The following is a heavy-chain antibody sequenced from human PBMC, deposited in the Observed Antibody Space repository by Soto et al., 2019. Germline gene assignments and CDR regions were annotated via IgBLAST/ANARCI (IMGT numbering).Heavy chain of an antibody. D-gene: IGHD4-17*01. CDR2: IYYSGST. Sequence: SETLSLTCTVSGGSISSGGYYWSWIRQHPGKGLEWIGYIYYSGSTYYNPSLKSRVTISVDTSKNQFSLKLSSVTAADTAVYYCARERTTRSGDYYYYYGMDVWGQGTTVTVSS. J-gene: IGHJ6*02. CDR1: GGSISSGGYY. CDR3: ARERTTRSGDYYYYYGMDV. V-gene: IGHV4-31*03.